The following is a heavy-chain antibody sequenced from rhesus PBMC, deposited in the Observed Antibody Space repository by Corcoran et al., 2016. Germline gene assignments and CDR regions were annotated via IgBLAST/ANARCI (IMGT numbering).Heavy chain of an antibody. Sequence: QVQLQESGPGLVKPSETLSLTCAVSGGSVSSSNWWSWIRKPPGKGLGWIGYISGMRDHTDYNPSLESRVTITTDASKSQFSLKLSSVTAADTAVYYCARDRGNIWTGGENVWGPGVLVTVSS. D-gene: IGHD3-3*01. J-gene: IGHJ5-1*01. V-gene: IGHV4-65*01. CDR1: GGSVSSSNW. CDR3: ARDRGNIWTGGENV. CDR2: ISGMRDHT.